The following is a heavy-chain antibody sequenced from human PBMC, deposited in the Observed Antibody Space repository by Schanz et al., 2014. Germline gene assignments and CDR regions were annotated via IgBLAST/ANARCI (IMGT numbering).Heavy chain of an antibody. Sequence: ESGGGLVQSGGSLRLSCAASGFSFSDYSMNWVRQAPGKGLEWISYIKISGDVFYTDSVKGRFTISRDNAKSSLYLQMSSLRDEDTAVYYCARDRIAVAGGFFDYWGQGTLVTVSS. CDR3: ARDRIAVAGGFFDY. V-gene: IGHV3-48*02. J-gene: IGHJ4*02. CDR1: GFSFSDYS. D-gene: IGHD6-19*01. CDR2: IKISGDV.